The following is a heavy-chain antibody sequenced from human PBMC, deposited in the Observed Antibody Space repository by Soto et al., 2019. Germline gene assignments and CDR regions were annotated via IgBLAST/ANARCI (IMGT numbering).Heavy chain of an antibody. V-gene: IGHV4-30-2*01. CDR2: ISHGGST. Sequence: QLQLQESGSGLVKPSQTLSLACAVSGGSISSGGYSWSWIRQPPGKGLEWIGYISHGGSTYYNPYFKSRVTISVDRSKNQFSLKLSSVTAADTAVYYCARGGLLPDYWGQLTLVTVSS. CDR1: GGSISSGGYS. D-gene: IGHD6-19*01. J-gene: IGHJ4*02. CDR3: ARGGLLPDY.